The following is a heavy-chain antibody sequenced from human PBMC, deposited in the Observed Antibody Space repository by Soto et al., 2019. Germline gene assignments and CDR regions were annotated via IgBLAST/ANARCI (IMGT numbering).Heavy chain of an antibody. D-gene: IGHD1-1*01. Sequence: SETLSLTCTVSGASISGFYWSWIRQSAGKGLEWIGRIYATGTTDYNPSLKSRVMMSVDTSKKQFSLKLRSVTAADTAVYYCVRDGTKTLRDWFDPWGQGISVTVSS. CDR3: VRDGTKTLRDWFDP. CDR1: GASISGFY. V-gene: IGHV4-4*07. J-gene: IGHJ5*02. CDR2: IYATGTT.